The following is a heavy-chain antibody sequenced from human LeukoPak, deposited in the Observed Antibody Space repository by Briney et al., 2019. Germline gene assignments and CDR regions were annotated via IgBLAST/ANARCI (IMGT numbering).Heavy chain of an antibody. D-gene: IGHD3-10*01. V-gene: IGHV1-18*01. Sequence: ASVKVSCKASGYTFTSYGISWVRQAPGQGLEWMGWISAYNGNTNYAQKLQGRVTMTTDTSTSTAYMELRRLTSDDTAVYYCARVPSMVRGVVNYGMDVWGQGTTVTVSS. CDR3: ARVPSMVRGVVNYGMDV. CDR2: ISAYNGNT. CDR1: GYTFTSYG. J-gene: IGHJ6*02.